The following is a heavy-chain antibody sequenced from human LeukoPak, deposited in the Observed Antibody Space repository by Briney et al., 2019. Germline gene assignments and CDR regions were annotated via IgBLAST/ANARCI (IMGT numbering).Heavy chain of an antibody. CDR3: AREGTAMVSTHFDY. CDR1: GDFISSDDYY. V-gene: IGHV4-30-4*01. J-gene: IGHJ4*02. Sequence: SETLSLTCTVLGDFISSDDYYWSWIRQPPGKGLEWIGYISYSGGTDYNPSLQGRITMSIDTSRNQFSLKLTSVTAADTAVYYCAREGTAMVSTHFDYWGQGTLVTVSS. D-gene: IGHD5-18*01. CDR2: ISYSGGT.